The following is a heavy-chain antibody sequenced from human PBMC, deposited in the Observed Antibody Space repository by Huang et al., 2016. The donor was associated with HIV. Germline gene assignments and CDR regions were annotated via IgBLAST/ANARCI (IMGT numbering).Heavy chain of an antibody. CDR2: VYQSGST. J-gene: IGHJ4*02. CDR1: GDFISSTNYY. CDR3: ASQHIGAAATWF. D-gene: IGHD6-13*01. V-gene: IGHV4-39*01. Sequence: QLQLQESGPGQVKPSETLSLTCTVSGDFISSTNYYWGWIRQSPGKGLEWVGSVYQSGSTNYNPSLKSLVTLSVDTSRNQVSLRLNSVTAADTAVYYCASQHIGAAATWFWGRGTQVAVSS.